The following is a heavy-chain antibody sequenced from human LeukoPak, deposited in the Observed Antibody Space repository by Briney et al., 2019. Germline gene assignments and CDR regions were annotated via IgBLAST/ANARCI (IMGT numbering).Heavy chain of an antibody. Sequence: GGSLRLSCAASGFTFSGYWMSWVRQTPEKGLEWVANIKQDGYEKYYVDSVKGRFTISRDNAKNSLYLQMHSLRADDTAVYYCAREITIFGVVQSNYFDYWGQGTLVTVSS. J-gene: IGHJ4*02. CDR2: IKQDGYEK. D-gene: IGHD3-3*01. CDR1: GFTFSGYW. V-gene: IGHV3-7*01. CDR3: AREITIFGVVQSNYFDY.